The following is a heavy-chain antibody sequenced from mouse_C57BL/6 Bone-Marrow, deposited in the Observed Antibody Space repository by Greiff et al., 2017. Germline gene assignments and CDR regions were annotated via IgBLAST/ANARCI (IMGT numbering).Heavy chain of an antibody. D-gene: IGHD2-3*01. V-gene: IGHV1-69*01. CDR3: ARGWLLPFDY. Sequence: QVQLQKPGAELVMPWAFVKLVCKAFGFPFPSHRVHLVKQRPGQGLEWVGVIYPSDSYSNYNQKFKGKSTLTVDKSSSTAYMQLSSLTSEDSAVYYCARGWLLPFDYWGQGTTLTVSS. CDR2: IYPSDSYS. CDR1: GFPFPSHR. J-gene: IGHJ2*01.